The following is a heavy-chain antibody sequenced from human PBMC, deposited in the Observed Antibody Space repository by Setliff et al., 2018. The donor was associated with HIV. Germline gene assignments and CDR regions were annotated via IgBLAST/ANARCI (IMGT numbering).Heavy chain of an antibody. CDR3: ARGPLGSSIGWYVGY. Sequence: PSETLSLTCAVYGGSFSGFYWNWIRQPPGKGLEWIGEINHSGSTNYNPSLKSRVTISVDTSKNQFSLRLSSVIAADTAVYYCARGPLGSSIGWYVGYWGQGTLVTVSS. D-gene: IGHD6-19*01. CDR2: INHSGST. CDR1: GGSFSGFY. V-gene: IGHV4-34*01. J-gene: IGHJ4*02.